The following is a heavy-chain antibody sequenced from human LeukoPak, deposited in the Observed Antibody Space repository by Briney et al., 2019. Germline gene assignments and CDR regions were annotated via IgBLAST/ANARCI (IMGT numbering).Heavy chain of an antibody. V-gene: IGHV3-30*02. Sequence: GGSLRLSCAASGFPYSSHGMHGVRQAPGKGLEWGAFIRNDGSDKYYADSVRGRFTISRHNYKDTLYLQMKRQRHEHTAVYYWVRDATGLEGGDRWGQGPLVTVSS. D-gene: IGHD2-21*01. CDR3: VRDATGLEGGDR. CDR1: GFPYSSHG. CDR2: IRNDGSDK. J-gene: IGHJ1*01.